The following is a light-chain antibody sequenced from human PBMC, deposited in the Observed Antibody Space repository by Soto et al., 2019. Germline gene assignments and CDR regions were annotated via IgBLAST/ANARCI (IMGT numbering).Light chain of an antibody. Sequence: QAVVTQPPSVSGAPGQRVTISCTGSSSNIGAGYDVHWYQQLPATAPKLLIYGNSNRPSGVPDRFSGSKSGTSASLAITGLQAEDEADYYCQSYDSSLSVSYVFGTGTKVTVL. V-gene: IGLV1-40*01. CDR1: SSNIGAGYD. CDR2: GNS. CDR3: QSYDSSLSVSYV. J-gene: IGLJ1*01.